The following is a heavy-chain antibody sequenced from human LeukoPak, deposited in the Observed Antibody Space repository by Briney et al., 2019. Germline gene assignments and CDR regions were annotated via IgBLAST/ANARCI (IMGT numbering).Heavy chain of an antibody. CDR2: INHSGST. J-gene: IGHJ3*02. Sequence: SETLTLMCAVYGGSFSGYYGSWIRQPPGKGLEWIGEINHSGSTNYNPSLKSRVTMSVDTFKHQFSLKLSSVTAADTAVYYCARSNYVWGSYRPRQCDASDIWGEG. CDR3: ARSNYVWGSYRPRQCDASDI. D-gene: IGHD3-16*02. V-gene: IGHV4-34*01. CDR1: GGSFSGYY.